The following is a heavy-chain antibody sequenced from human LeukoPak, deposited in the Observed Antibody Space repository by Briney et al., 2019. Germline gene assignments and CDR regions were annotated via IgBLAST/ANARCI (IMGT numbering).Heavy chain of an antibody. D-gene: IGHD2-8*01. Sequence: PSETLSLTCTVSGGSISSYYWSWIRQPPGKGLEWIGYIYYSGSTNYNPSLKSRVTISVDTSKNQFSLKLSSVTAADTAVYYCAGVLYSMSIDYWGQGTLVTVSS. CDR2: IYYSGST. J-gene: IGHJ4*02. CDR1: GGSISSYY. V-gene: IGHV4-59*01. CDR3: AGVLYSMSIDY.